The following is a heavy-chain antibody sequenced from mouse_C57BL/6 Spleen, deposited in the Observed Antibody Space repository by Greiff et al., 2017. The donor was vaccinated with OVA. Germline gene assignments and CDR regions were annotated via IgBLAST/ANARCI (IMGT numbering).Heavy chain of an antibody. CDR1: GYTFTDYN. V-gene: IGHV1-18*01. CDR2: INPNNGGT. J-gene: IGHJ3*01. CDR3: ARSDWDGAY. D-gene: IGHD4-1*01. Sequence: EVKLQESGPELVKPGASVKIPCKASGYTFTDYNMDWVKQSHGKSLEWIGDINPNNGGTIYNQKFKGKATLTVDKSSSTAYMELRSLTSEDTAVYYCARSDWDGAYWGQGTLVTVSA.